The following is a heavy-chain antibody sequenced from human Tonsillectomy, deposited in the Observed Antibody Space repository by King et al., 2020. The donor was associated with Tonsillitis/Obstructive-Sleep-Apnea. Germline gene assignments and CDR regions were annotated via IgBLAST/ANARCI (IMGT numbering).Heavy chain of an antibody. CDR1: GFTFSSYW. CDR3: ARDGGSTTCYDY. CDR2: IKQDGSGK. Sequence: VQLVQSGGGLVQPGGSLRLSCAASGFTFSSYWMSWVRQAPGKGLEWVANIKQDGSGKYYVESVKGRFTISRDNANNSLHMQMNSLRAEDTAVYYCARDGGSTTCYDYWGQGTLVTVSS. V-gene: IGHV3-7*01. J-gene: IGHJ4*02. D-gene: IGHD2-2*01.